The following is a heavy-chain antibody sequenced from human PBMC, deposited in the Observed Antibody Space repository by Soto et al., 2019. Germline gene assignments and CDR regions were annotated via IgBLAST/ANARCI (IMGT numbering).Heavy chain of an antibody. CDR3: ASSYGSGYRAFDY. D-gene: IGHD3-10*01. J-gene: IGHJ4*02. CDR1: GDTFTFYS. Sequence: SLKVSCKASGDTFTFYSINWVRQASGLGLEWMGRVNPIVSMSNYAQKFQGRVTMTADKSTSTAYMELSSLRSEDTAIYYCASSYGSGYRAFDYWGQGALVNVSS. CDR2: VNPIVSMS. V-gene: IGHV1-69*02.